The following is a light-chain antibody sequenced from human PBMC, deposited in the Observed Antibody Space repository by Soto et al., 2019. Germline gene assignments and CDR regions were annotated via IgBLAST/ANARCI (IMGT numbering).Light chain of an antibody. J-gene: IGLJ3*02. CDR3: SSYTSSSTGV. Sequence: QSALTQHASVSGSPGQSITISCTGTSSDVGGYNYVSWYQQHPGKAPKLMIYEVSNRPSGVSNRFSGSKSGSTASLTISGLQAEDEADYYCSSYTSSSTGVFGGGTKVTVL. CDR2: EVS. CDR1: SSDVGGYNY. V-gene: IGLV2-14*01.